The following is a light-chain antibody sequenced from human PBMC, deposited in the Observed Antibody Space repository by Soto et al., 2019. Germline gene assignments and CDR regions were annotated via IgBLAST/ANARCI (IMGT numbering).Light chain of an antibody. Sequence: DIQLTQSPSFLSASVGDRVPITCRASQGIGNYLAWYQQRPGKAPKLLIYAASTLQSGVPSRFSGSGSGTEFTLTINSLQPDDSATYYCQHLNNYPAIIFAQGTRLEIK. J-gene: IGKJ5*01. CDR3: QHLNNYPAII. V-gene: IGKV1-9*01. CDR1: QGIGNY. CDR2: AAS.